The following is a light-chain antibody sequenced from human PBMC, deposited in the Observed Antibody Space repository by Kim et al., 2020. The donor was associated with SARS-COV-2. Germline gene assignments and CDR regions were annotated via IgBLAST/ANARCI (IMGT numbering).Light chain of an antibody. CDR2: DAS. Sequence: PGERVTLSCWASQSVSSFLAWYQQKPGQAPRLLIYDASKRATGIPARFSGSGSGTDFTLTISSLEPEDFAVYYCQQRSDWPLTFGPGTKVDIK. CDR3: QQRSDWPLT. CDR1: QSVSSF. J-gene: IGKJ3*01. V-gene: IGKV3-11*01.